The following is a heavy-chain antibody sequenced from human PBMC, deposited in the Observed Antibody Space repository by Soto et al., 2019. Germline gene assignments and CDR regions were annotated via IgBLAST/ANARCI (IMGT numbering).Heavy chain of an antibody. CDR3: ARHTPAISISDH. CDR1: GGSISSSSYY. D-gene: IGHD2-15*01. V-gene: IGHV4-39*01. J-gene: IGHJ4*02. Sequence: PSETLSLTCTVSGGSISSSSYYWGWIRQPPGKGLEWIGSIYYSGSTYYNPSLKSRVTISVDTSKNQFSLKLSSVTAADTAVYYCARHTPAISISDHWGQGTLVTFSS. CDR2: IYYSGST.